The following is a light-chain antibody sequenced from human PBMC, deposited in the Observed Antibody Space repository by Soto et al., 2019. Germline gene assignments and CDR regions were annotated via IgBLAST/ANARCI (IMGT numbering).Light chain of an antibody. J-gene: IGKJ1*01. CDR1: QSVSSSY. CDR2: GAS. CDR3: QQYGSSPWT. Sequence: ESVLTQSPGTLSLSPGERATLSCRASQSVSSSYLAWYQQKPGQAPRLLIYGASSRATGIPDRFSGSGSGTDFTLTISRLEPEDFAVYYCQQYGSSPWTFGLGSKVEIK. V-gene: IGKV3-20*01.